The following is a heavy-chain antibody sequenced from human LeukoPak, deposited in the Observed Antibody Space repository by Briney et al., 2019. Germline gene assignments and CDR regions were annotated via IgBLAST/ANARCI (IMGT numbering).Heavy chain of an antibody. D-gene: IGHD6-13*01. Sequence: ASVKVSCKASGYTFTGYYMHWVRQAPGQGLEWMGWINPNSGGTNYAQKFQGRVTMTRDTSISTAYMELSRLRSDDTAVYYCARDMRAAAGTCPPKDWGQGTLVTVSS. CDR3: ARDMRAAAGTCPPKD. CDR1: GYTFTGYY. J-gene: IGHJ4*02. V-gene: IGHV1-2*02. CDR2: INPNSGGT.